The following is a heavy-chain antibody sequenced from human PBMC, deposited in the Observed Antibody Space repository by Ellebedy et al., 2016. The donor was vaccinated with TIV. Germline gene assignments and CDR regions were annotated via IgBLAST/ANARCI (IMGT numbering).Heavy chain of an antibody. CDR2: FDPGDGET. CDR3: ARDGFVGAYDY. CDR1: GYPLTEVS. Sequence: AASVKVSCKVSGYPLTEVSLHWVRQPPGKGLEWLGGFDPGDGETNYAQKFQGRVTMTEDTSRDTAYMELSSLRSEDTAVYYCARDGFVGAYDYWGQGTLVTVSS. J-gene: IGHJ4*02. D-gene: IGHD1-26*01. V-gene: IGHV1-24*01.